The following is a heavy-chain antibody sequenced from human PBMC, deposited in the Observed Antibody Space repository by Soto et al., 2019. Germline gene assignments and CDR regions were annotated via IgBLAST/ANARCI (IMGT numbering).Heavy chain of an antibody. CDR1: GGTFSSYT. CDR2: VIPFLDTS. V-gene: IGHV1-69*06. CDR3: ARGHPQGGMDV. J-gene: IGHJ6*02. Sequence: VQLVQSGAEVKKPGSSVKVSCRASGGTFSSYTISWVRQAPGQGLEWMGGVIPFLDTSNYAQSFRGRVTIIADKSTNTAYMEVGSLRYEDTAVYYCARGHPQGGMDVWGQGTTVTVS.